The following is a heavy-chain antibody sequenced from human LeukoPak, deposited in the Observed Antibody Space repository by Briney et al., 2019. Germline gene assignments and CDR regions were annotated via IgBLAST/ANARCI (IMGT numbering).Heavy chain of an antibody. J-gene: IGHJ6*04. D-gene: IGHD3-10*02. Sequence: GGSLRLTCAASGLTFSSYSMNWVRQAPGKGLEWVSYISSSSSTIYYADSVKGRFTISRDNAKNSLYLQMNSLRAEDTAVYYCAELGITMIGGVWGKGTTVTISS. CDR3: AELGITMIGGV. CDR1: GLTFSSYS. CDR2: ISSSSSTI. V-gene: IGHV3-48*01.